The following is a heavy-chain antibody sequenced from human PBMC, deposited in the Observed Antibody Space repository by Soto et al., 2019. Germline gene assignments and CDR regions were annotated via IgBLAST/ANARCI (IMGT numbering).Heavy chain of an antibody. CDR2: IYSGGST. V-gene: IGHV3-66*01. CDR3: AREEGGGYCSSTSCYINTYAFDI. CDR1: GFTVSSNY. D-gene: IGHD2-2*02. J-gene: IGHJ3*02. Sequence: GGSLRLSCAASGFTVSSNYMSWVRQAPGKGLEWVSVIYSGGSTYYADSVKGRFTISRDNSKNTLYLQMNSLRAEDTAVYYCAREEGGGYCSSTSCYINTYAFDIWGQGTMVTVSS.